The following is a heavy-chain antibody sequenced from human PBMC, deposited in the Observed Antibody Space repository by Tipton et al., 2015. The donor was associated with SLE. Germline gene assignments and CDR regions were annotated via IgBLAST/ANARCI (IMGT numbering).Heavy chain of an antibody. Sequence: GLVKPSETLSLTCTVSGGSISSHYWSWIRQPPGKGLEWIGSIYYGGSTYYNPSLKSRVTISVDTSKNQFSLKLSSVTAADTAVYYCARRPADSSFDYWGQGTLVTVSS. D-gene: IGHD6-13*01. CDR1: GGSISSHY. V-gene: IGHV4-59*05. CDR2: IYYGGST. J-gene: IGHJ4*02. CDR3: ARRPADSSFDY.